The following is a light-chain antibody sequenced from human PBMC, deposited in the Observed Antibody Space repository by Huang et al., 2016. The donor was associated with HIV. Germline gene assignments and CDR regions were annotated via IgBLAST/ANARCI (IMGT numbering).Light chain of an antibody. Sequence: DVVMTQSPLSLPVTLGQPASISCRSSQRLVHSDGNTYLNWLQQRPGQSPRRLIYKVSNRDAGVPDRFSGSGSGTDFTLKISRVEAEDVGVFYCMQGTHWPLFGQGTKLEIK. J-gene: IGKJ2*01. CDR2: KVS. V-gene: IGKV2-30*02. CDR3: MQGTHWPL. CDR1: QRLVHSDGNTY.